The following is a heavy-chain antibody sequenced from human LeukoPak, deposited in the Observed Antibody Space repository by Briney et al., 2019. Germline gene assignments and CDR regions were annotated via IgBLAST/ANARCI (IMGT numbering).Heavy chain of an antibody. Sequence: ASVKVSCKASGYIFTSFYMHWVRQAPGQGLEWMGIINPSGGNTGYAQKFQGRVTMTRDTSTSTVYMELSGLRSEDTAVYYCATLLDGIAAAGTYFDYWGQGTLVTVSS. CDR2: INPSGGNT. CDR1: GYIFTSFY. J-gene: IGHJ4*02. CDR3: ATLLDGIAAAGTYFDY. D-gene: IGHD6-13*01. V-gene: IGHV1-46*01.